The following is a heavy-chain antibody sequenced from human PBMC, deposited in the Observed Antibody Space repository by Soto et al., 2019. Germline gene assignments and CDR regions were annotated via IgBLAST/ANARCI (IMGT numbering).Heavy chain of an antibody. CDR2: ISAYNGNT. J-gene: IGHJ4*02. V-gene: IGHV1-18*01. D-gene: IGHD3-9*01. Sequence: GASVKVSCKASGYTFTSYGISWVRQAPGRGLEWMGWISAYNGNTNYAQKLQGRVTMTTDTSTSTAYMELRSLRSDDTAVYYCARGVRYFDWLLKPYFDYWGQGTLVTVSS. CDR3: ARGVRYFDWLLKPYFDY. CDR1: GYTFTSYG.